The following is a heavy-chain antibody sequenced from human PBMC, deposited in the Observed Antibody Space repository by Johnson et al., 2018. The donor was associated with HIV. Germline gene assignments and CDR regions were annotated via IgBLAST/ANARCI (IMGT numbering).Heavy chain of an antibody. J-gene: IGHJ3*02. CDR3: ARGFNIGYYSRDDAFDI. CDR2: INWNGGST. V-gene: IGHV3-20*04. CDR1: GFTFDDHA. Sequence: VQLVESGGGVVRPGGSLRLSCEASGFTFDDHAMSWVRQAPGKGLEWVSGINWNGGSTDYADSVRGRFTISRDNAKSSLYLQMNSPRAEDTALYYCARGFNIGYYSRDDAFDIWGQGTMVTVSS. D-gene: IGHD3-3*01.